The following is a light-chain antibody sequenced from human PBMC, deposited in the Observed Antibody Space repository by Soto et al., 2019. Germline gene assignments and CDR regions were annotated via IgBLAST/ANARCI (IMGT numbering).Light chain of an antibody. Sequence: GLTQSPDTLSLSPGERATLSCRASERIISNFLAWYQQSPCQAPRLLIYGASTRASGIPDRFSGSGSGTDFALTISRLEPEDFAVFDCQQYGTSPFTVGPGPTVEIK. J-gene: IGKJ3*01. CDR1: ERIISNF. V-gene: IGKV3-20*01. CDR2: GAS. CDR3: QQYGTSPFT.